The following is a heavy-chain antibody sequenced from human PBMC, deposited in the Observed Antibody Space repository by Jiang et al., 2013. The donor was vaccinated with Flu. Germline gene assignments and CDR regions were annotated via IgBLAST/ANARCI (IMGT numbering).Heavy chain of an antibody. V-gene: IGHV7-4-1*02. D-gene: IGHD3-10*01. CDR2: INTNTGNP. CDR1: GYTFTSNG. Sequence: SGYTFTSNGINWVRQAPGQGLEWMGWINTNTGNPTYAQGFTGRFVFSLDTSVSTAYLQISSLKAEDTAVYYCARGHYYGSGSYSNYYYYGMDVWGQGTTVTVSS. CDR3: ARGHYYGSGSYSNYYYYGMDV. J-gene: IGHJ6*02.